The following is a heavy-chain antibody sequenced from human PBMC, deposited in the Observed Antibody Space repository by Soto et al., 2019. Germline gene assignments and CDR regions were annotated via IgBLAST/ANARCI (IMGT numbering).Heavy chain of an antibody. CDR3: ARCPETGDYFDY. CDR2: IYYSGST. V-gene: IGHV4-59*12. Sequence: SETLSLTCTVSGGSISSYYWSWIRQPPGKGLEWIGYIYYSGSTNYNPSLKSRVTISVDTSKNQFSLKLSSVTAADTAVYYCARCPETGDYFDYWGQGTLVTVSS. J-gene: IGHJ4*02. CDR1: GGSISSYY.